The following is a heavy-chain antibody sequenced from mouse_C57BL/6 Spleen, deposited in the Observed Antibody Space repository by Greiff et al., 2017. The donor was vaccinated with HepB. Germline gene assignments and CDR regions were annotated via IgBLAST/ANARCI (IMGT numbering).Heavy chain of an antibody. Sequence: QVHVKQPGAELVRPGSSVKLSCKASGYTFTSYWMHWVKQRPIQGLEWIGNIDPSDSETHYNQKFKDKATLTVDKSSSTAYMQLSSLTSEDSAVYYCARNGYPYYAMDYWGQGTSVTVSS. D-gene: IGHD2-2*01. CDR2: IDPSDSET. CDR3: ARNGYPYYAMDY. CDR1: GYTFTSYW. J-gene: IGHJ4*01. V-gene: IGHV1-52*01.